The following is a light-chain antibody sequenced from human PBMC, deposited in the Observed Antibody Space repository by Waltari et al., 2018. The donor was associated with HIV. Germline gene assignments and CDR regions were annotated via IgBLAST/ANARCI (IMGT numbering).Light chain of an antibody. Sequence: DLQMPHSPSPLSASVDDRVPFTCRASQNIGKSLNWYQKKPGKAPTVLVYASSNLQFGVPSRFSGSGSGTDFTLVISDLQPEDFATYYCQQSYGAPLTFGPGTKVDI. CDR3: QQSYGAPLT. CDR1: QNIGKS. V-gene: IGKV1-39*01. CDR2: ASS. J-gene: IGKJ3*01.